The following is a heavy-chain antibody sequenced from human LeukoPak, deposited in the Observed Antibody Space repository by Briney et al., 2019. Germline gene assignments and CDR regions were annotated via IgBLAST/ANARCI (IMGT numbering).Heavy chain of an antibody. CDR3: ARDLSFSTEEDAFDI. D-gene: IGHD4-17*01. Sequence: PGGSLRLSCAASGFTFSSYGMHWVRQAPGKGLEWVAFIRYDGSNKYYADSVKGRFTISRDNSKNTLYLQMNSLRAEDTAVYYCARDLSFSTEEDAFDIWGQGTMVTVSS. CDR1: GFTFSSYG. V-gene: IGHV3-30*02. J-gene: IGHJ3*02. CDR2: IRYDGSNK.